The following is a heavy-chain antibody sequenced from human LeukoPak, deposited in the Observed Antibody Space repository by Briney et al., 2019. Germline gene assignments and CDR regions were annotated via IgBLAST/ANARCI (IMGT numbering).Heavy chain of an antibody. J-gene: IGHJ4*02. Sequence: SETLSLTCTVSGGSISSGVYYWSWIRQHPGKGLEWIGYIYYSGSTYYNPSLKSRVTISVDTSKNQFSLKLSSVTAADTAVYYCARSPRYYDILTGYYPYYFDYWGQGTLVTVSS. CDR2: IYYSGST. CDR3: ARSPRYYDILTGYYPYYFDY. V-gene: IGHV4-31*03. CDR1: GGSISSGVYY. D-gene: IGHD3-9*01.